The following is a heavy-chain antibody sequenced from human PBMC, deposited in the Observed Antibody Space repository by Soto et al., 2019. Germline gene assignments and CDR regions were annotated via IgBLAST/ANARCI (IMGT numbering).Heavy chain of an antibody. CDR2: IYTRGTI. J-gene: IGHJ4*02. CDR1: GGSLDHYF. CDR3: ARGISFILEVHRDAPDKYYFAS. V-gene: IGHV4-4*07. Sequence: KPSETLSLTCTVSGGSLDHYFWSWIRQPAGKGLEWIGRIYTRGTINYNPSLKSRVTLSVDTSKNQFSLKLRSVTAADTAAYYCARGISFILEVHRDAPDKYYFASWRQGTLVTVS.